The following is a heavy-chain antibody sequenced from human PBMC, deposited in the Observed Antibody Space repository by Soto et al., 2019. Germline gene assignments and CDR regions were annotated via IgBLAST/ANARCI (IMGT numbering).Heavy chain of an antibody. CDR2: IYPAGESNA. CDR3: ARQVDYGSSWLLDY. CDR1: GYSFTSYW. J-gene: IGHJ4*02. D-gene: IGHD6-13*01. V-gene: IGHV5-51*01. Sequence: PGESLKISCKGSGYSFTSYWIGWVRQMPGKGLEWMGIIYPAGESNARYSPSFRGQVTISADKSISTAYLEWTSLKASDTAMYYCARQVDYGSSWLLDYWGQGTLVTVSS.